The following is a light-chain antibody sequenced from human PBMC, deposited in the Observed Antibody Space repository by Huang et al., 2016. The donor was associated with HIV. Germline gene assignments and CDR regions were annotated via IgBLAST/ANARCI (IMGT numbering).Light chain of an antibody. CDR3: QQYYSTLRT. Sequence: DIVMIQSPDSLAVSLGERATINCKSSQGVLYSSNNKNYLAWYQHKPGQPPNVLIYWASTREAGVPDRFSGSGSGTDFTLTISSLQAEDVAVYYCQQYYSTLRTFGQGTKVEIK. J-gene: IGKJ1*01. CDR2: WAS. V-gene: IGKV4-1*01. CDR1: QGVLYSSNNKNY.